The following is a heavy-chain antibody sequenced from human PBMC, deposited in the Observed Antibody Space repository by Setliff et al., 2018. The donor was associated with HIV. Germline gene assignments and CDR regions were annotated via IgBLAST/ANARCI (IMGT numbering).Heavy chain of an antibody. Sequence: SETLSLTCTVSGGSISSSSYYWGWIRQPPGKGLEWIGSIYHNGITYYNPSLKSRVTISVDTSQNQFSLKLSSVTAADTAVYYCARHSGSGYYLIDPWGQGTLVTVSS. CDR2: IYHNGIT. J-gene: IGHJ5*02. V-gene: IGHV4-39*01. CDR3: ARHSGSGYYLIDP. CDR1: GGSISSSSYY. D-gene: IGHD3-22*01.